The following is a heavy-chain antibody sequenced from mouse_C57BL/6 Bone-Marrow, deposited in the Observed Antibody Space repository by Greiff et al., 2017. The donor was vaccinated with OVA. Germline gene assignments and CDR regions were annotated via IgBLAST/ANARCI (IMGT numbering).Heavy chain of an antibody. CDR1: GYTFTSYW. J-gene: IGHJ3*01. D-gene: IGHD2-9*01. Sequence: QVQLKQPGAELVKPGASVKLSCKASGYTFTSYWMQWVKQRPGKGLEWIGEIDPSDSYTNYNQKFKGKATLTVDTSSSTAYMQLSSLTSEDSAVYDCATPTMVTTGFAYWGQGTLVTVSA. CDR3: ATPTMVTTGFAY. CDR2: IDPSDSYT. V-gene: IGHV1-50*01.